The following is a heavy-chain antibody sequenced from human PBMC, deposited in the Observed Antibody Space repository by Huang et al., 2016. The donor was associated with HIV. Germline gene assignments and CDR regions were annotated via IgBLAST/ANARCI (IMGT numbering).Heavy chain of an antibody. CDR3: AHIGDIFAAYSPEYFDY. Sequence: QITLKESGPTLVKPTQTLTLACTFSGFSLNTSGVGVAWIRQPPGTALDWLALIYWDDDKRYRPSLKSRLTSSKDPSNNQVVLTMTNMDPVDTASYFCAHIGDIFAAYSPEYFDYWGQGALVTVSS. J-gene: IGHJ4*02. D-gene: IGHD2-15*01. CDR2: IYWDDDK. CDR1: GFSLNTSGVG. V-gene: IGHV2-5*02.